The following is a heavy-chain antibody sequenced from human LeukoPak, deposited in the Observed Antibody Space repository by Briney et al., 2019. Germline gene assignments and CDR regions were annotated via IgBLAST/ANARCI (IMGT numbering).Heavy chain of an antibody. V-gene: IGHV3-21*01. CDR2: ISSSGSYI. Sequence: GGSLRLSCAASGFTFSSYAMNWVRQASGKGLEWVTSISSSGSYIYYADSVKGRFTISRDNAKNSVYLQMNSLRVEDTAVYYCARSGSGSFDYWGQGTLVTVSS. J-gene: IGHJ4*02. D-gene: IGHD3-10*01. CDR1: GFTFSSYA. CDR3: ARSGSGSFDY.